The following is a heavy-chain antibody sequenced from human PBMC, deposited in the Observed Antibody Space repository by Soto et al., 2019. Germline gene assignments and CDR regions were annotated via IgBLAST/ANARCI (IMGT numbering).Heavy chain of an antibody. CDR1: GGSINSNY. CDR3: ARHINYDSGGYQCDFDY. D-gene: IGHD3-22*01. Sequence: QVQLQESGPGLVKPSETLSLSCTVSGGSINSNYWSWIRQPPGKVLGWTGYIYHSGNTNYNPSLKSRVTISIGPSKNPLSRKLSSVTAADTAVYYCARHINYDSGGYQCDFDYWGQGTLVTVSS. V-gene: IGHV4-59*08. J-gene: IGHJ4*02. CDR2: IYHSGNT.